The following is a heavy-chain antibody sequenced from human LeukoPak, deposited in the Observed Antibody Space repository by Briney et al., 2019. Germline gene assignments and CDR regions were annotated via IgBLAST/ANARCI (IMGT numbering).Heavy chain of an antibody. Sequence: SETLSLTCTVSGGSISSYYWSWIRQPPGKGLEWIGYIYYSGSTNYNPSLKSRVTISVDTSKNQFSLKLSSVTAADTAVYYCAREISDTAMGTTDYWGQGTLVTVSS. CDR3: AREISDTAMGTTDY. J-gene: IGHJ4*02. CDR1: GGSISSYY. CDR2: IYYSGST. D-gene: IGHD5-18*01. V-gene: IGHV4-59*01.